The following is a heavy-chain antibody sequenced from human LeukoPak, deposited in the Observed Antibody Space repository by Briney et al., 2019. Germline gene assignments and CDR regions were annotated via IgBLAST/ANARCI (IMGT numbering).Heavy chain of an antibody. CDR1: GFXLSDHY. V-gene: IGHV3-72*01. CDR2: TRNKANSYST. CDR3: GRSRAGAIDY. D-gene: IGHD1-26*01. J-gene: IGHJ4*02. Sequence: GGSPRLSCAASGFXLSDHYIDWVRQAPGKGREWVGRTRNKANSYSTEYAASVKGRFTISRDESKNSLYLQMNSLKTEDTAVYYCGRSRAGAIDYWGQGTLVTVSS.